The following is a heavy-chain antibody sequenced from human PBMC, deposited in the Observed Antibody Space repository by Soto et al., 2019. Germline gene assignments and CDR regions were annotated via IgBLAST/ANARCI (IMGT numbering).Heavy chain of an antibody. CDR3: ARDRYIMKPIYGRP. D-gene: IGHD3-16*01. CDR1: GFTFSSYG. CDR2: ISGSGGST. Sequence: EVQLLESGGGLAQPGGSLRLSCAVSGFTFSSYGMSWVRQAPGKGLQWGSGISGSGGSTYYADSVKGRFTISRANSKNTLYLQMNSPRAEDTVVYYCARDRYIMKPIYGRPWCQGTLVAVSS. V-gene: IGHV3-23*01. J-gene: IGHJ5*02.